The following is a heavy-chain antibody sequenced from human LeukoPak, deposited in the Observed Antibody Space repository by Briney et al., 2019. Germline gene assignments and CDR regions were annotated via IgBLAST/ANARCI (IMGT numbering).Heavy chain of an antibody. Sequence: SETLSLTCSVSGYSISSAYYWGWIRQPPGKGLEWIGTMYHSGSTNYNPSLKSRVTISVDTSKNQFSLKLSSVTAADTAVYYCAIKPEWSSLNRNWFDPWGQGTLVTVSS. CDR3: AIKPEWSSLNRNWFDP. V-gene: IGHV4-38-2*02. CDR1: GYSISSAYY. D-gene: IGHD1-14*01. CDR2: MYHSGST. J-gene: IGHJ5*02.